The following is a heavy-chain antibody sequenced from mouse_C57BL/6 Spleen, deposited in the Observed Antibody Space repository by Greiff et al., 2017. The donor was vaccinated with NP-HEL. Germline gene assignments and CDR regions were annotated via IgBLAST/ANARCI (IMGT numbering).Heavy chain of an antibody. Sequence: EVQLQQSGPELVKPGASVKISCKASGYTFTDYYMNWVKQSHGKSLEWIGDINPNNGGTSYNQKFKGKATLTVDKSSSTAYMELRSLTSEDSAGYYCARPVVAWYFDVWGTGTTVTVSS. J-gene: IGHJ1*03. D-gene: IGHD1-1*01. CDR2: INPNNGGT. V-gene: IGHV1-26*01. CDR3: ARPVVAWYFDV. CDR1: GYTFTDYY.